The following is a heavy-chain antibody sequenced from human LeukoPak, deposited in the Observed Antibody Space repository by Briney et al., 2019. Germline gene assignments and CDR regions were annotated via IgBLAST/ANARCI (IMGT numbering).Heavy chain of an antibody. V-gene: IGHV3-9*01. CDR1: GFTFDDYA. CDR3: AKGGGTSRQFYMDV. J-gene: IGHJ6*03. D-gene: IGHD2-2*01. CDR2: ISWNSGNI. Sequence: GGSLRLSCAASGFTFDDYAMHWVRQAPGKGLEWVSGISWNSGNIGYADSVKGRFTISRDNAKNSLYLQMNSLRAEDTALYYCAKGGGTSRQFYMDVWGKGTTVTVSS.